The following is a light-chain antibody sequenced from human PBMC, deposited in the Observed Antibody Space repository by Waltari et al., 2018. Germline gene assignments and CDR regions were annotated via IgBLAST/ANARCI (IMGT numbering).Light chain of an antibody. V-gene: IGKV3-20*01. CDR2: GAS. Sequence: EIVLTQSPGTLSVSPGQRVTVSCRASQTITGSWLTWYHQTPGQAPRLLIDGASNRTPGIPDRFSGIGSGTDFTLTISRLEPEDSAVYYCQQYDGSVVTFGGGTKVEIK. J-gene: IGKJ4*01. CDR1: QTITGSW. CDR3: QQYDGSVVT.